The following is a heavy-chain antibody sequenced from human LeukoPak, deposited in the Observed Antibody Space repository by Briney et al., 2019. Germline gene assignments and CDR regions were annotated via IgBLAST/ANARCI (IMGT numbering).Heavy chain of an antibody. V-gene: IGHV3-7*01. D-gene: IGHD2-21*02. Sequence: TGGSLRLSCVVSGFTIRNYWKTWVRQAPGKGLEWVAHIKQDGSEKAYVDSVRGRFTISRDNAKNSLYLQMSSLGAEDTAVYYCASRTCAGDCSPFCFDFWGQGALVTVSS. CDR1: GFTIRNYW. CDR3: ASRTCAGDCSPFCFDF. CDR2: IKQDGSEK. J-gene: IGHJ4*02.